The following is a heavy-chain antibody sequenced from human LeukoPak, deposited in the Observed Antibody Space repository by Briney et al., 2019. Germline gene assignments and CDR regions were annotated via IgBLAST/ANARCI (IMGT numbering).Heavy chain of an antibody. Sequence: ASVKVSCKASEYTFTSYDINWVRQATGQGLEWMGWMNPNSGNAVYAQKYQGRVTMTRDTSISTAYMELSSLRSEDTAMYYCARKNYCSGGSCYSRGWFDPWGQGTLVTVSS. J-gene: IGHJ5*02. D-gene: IGHD2-15*01. CDR2: MNPNSGNA. CDR3: ARKNYCSGGSCYSRGWFDP. CDR1: EYTFTSYD. V-gene: IGHV1-8*01.